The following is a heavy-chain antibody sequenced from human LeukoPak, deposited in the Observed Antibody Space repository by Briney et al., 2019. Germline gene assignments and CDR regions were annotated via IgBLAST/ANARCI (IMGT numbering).Heavy chain of an antibody. CDR2: IRYDASNK. CDR3: ARDVAAAGTFAFDI. Sequence: GGSLRLSCAASGFTFSTYGMHWVRQAPGKGLEWVAFIRYDASNKYYADSVKGRFTISRDNAKNSLYLQMNSLRAEDTAVYYCARDVAAAGTFAFDIWGQGTMVTVSS. CDR1: GFTFSTYG. V-gene: IGHV3-30*02. J-gene: IGHJ3*02. D-gene: IGHD6-13*01.